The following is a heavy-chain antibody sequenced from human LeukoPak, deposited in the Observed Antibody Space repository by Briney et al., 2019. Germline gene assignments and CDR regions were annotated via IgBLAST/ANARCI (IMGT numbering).Heavy chain of an antibody. D-gene: IGHD1-26*01. CDR2: MNPNSGNT. J-gene: IGHJ4*02. V-gene: IGHV1-8*01. Sequence: SVKVSCKASXYTXXSXXINWVRQATGQGLXWMXXMNPNSGNTGYAQKFQGRVTMTRNTSISTAYMELSSLRSEDTAVYYCARVEGGSLFSPIDYWGQGTLVTVSS. CDR3: ARVEGGSLFSPIDY. CDR1: XYTXXSXX.